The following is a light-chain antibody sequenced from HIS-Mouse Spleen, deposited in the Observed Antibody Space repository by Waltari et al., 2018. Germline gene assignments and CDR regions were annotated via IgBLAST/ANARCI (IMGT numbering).Light chain of an antibody. CDR2: EDS. J-gene: IGLJ2*01. V-gene: IGLV3-10*01. CDR1: ALPTKY. CDR3: YSTDSSGNHRV. Sequence: SYELTQPPSVSVSPGQTARITCPGDALPTKYAYWYPQKSGQAPVLVIYEDSKRPSGIPERFSGSSSGTMATLTISGAQVEDEADYYCYSTDSSGNHRVFGGGTKLTVL.